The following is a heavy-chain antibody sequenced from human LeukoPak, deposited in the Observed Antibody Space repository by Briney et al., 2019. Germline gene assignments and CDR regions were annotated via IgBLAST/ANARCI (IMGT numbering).Heavy chain of an antibody. Sequence: GESLQISCKGSGYSFTSYWIGWVRQTPGKGLEWMGNIYPGDSHTRYSSSFQGQVTISADKSINTVYLQWSSLKASDTAMYYCARGLYCGTDCYFGGKDVWGQGTTVTVSS. V-gene: IGHV5-51*01. CDR2: IYPGDSHT. CDR3: ARGLYCGTDCYFGGKDV. CDR1: GYSFTSYW. J-gene: IGHJ6*02. D-gene: IGHD2-21*02.